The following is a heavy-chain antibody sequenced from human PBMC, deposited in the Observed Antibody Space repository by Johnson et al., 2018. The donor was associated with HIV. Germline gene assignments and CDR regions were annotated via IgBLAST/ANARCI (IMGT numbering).Heavy chain of an antibody. V-gene: IGHV3-13*05. J-gene: IGHJ3*02. CDR1: GFTFSSYD. CDR2: IGTAGGP. Sequence: VQLVESGGGLVQPGGSLRLSCAASGFTFSSYDMHWVRQATGQGLEWVSAIGTAGGPYYPGPAKGRFTISRENAKNSLYLQMNSLSAGDTTVYYCARANRGRNDAFDIWGQGTMVTVSS. CDR3: ARANRGRNDAFDI. D-gene: IGHD2-15*01.